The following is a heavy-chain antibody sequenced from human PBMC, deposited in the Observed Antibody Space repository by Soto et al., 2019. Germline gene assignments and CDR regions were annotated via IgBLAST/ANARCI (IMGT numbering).Heavy chain of an antibody. CDR1: GGTFSSYA. Sequence: QVQLVQSGAEVKKPGSSVKVSCKASGGTFSSYAISWVRQAPGQGLEWMGGIIPIFGTANYAQKVQGRVTITADKATSTDYLELSRLRSEDTAVYYCARETYYYDSSGPTFDYWGQGTLVTVSS. J-gene: IGHJ4*02. V-gene: IGHV1-69*06. CDR2: IIPIFGTA. CDR3: ARETYYYDSSGPTFDY. D-gene: IGHD3-22*01.